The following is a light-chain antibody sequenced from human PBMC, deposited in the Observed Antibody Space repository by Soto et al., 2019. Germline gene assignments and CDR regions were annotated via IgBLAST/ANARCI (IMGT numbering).Light chain of an antibody. Sequence: DIQMTQSPSTLSASVGDRVTITCRASQSITTWLAWYQQKPGKAPKLLIYKATNLQSGVPSRFSGSGSGTEFSLTINSLQPEDFATYYCQQLNSHPRTFGQGTKLEIK. CDR2: KAT. CDR1: QSITTW. V-gene: IGKV1-5*03. CDR3: QQLNSHPRT. J-gene: IGKJ2*01.